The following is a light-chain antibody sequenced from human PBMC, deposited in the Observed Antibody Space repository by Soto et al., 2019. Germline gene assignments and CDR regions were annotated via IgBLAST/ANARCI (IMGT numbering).Light chain of an antibody. Sequence: EMVMTQSPATLSVSPGERATLSCTASQSISSNLAWFQQKPGQGPRLLILGASTRDTGIPARFSGSGSGTEFTLTISSLQSEDFAIYFCQQYKRWPPTFGGGTKVEI. CDR3: QQYKRWPPT. CDR1: QSISSN. CDR2: GAS. J-gene: IGKJ4*01. V-gene: IGKV3-15*01.